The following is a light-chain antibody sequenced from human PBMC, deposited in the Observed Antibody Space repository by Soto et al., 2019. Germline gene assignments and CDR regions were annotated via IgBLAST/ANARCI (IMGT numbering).Light chain of an antibody. CDR3: QQYNSYSSM. CDR1: QSIGNW. Sequence: DIQMTQSPSTLSASVGDRVTITCRASQSIGNWLAWYQQKPGKAPKILIYDASTLESGVPSRFSGSGSGTEFTLTISSLQPDDFATYYCQQYNSYSSMFGHGTKVEIK. J-gene: IGKJ1*01. CDR2: DAS. V-gene: IGKV1-5*01.